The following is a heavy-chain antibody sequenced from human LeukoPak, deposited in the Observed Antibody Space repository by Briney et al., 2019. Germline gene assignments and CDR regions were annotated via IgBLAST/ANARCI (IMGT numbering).Heavy chain of an antibody. CDR3: ARDLRMARNFDP. D-gene: IGHD5-24*01. CDR2: IRNKANNYIT. J-gene: IGHJ5*02. CDR1: GFTFSDHY. Sequence: PGGSLRLSCAGSGFTFSDHYMEWVRQAPGKGLEWVGRIRNKANNYITEYVASVKGRFTISRDDSKNSLYLQMNSLKTEDTAVYYCARDLRMARNFDPWGQGTLVTVSS. V-gene: IGHV3-72*01.